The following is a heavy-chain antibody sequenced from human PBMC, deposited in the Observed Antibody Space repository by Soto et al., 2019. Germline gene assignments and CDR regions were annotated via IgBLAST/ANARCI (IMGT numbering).Heavy chain of an antibody. V-gene: IGHV4-4*02. D-gene: IGHD6-19*01. CDR3: VRDAAVPGESDRFDS. CDR2: AYHNGLT. Sequence: SETLSLTCAVSGDSVTSNVWWSWVRQSPGKGLEWIGEAYHNGLTDYNPSLKSRVTMSVDTSKNEFSLKLTSLTAADTAIYYCVRDAAVPGESDRFDSWGQGILVTVSS. CDR1: GDSVTSNVW. J-gene: IGHJ4*02.